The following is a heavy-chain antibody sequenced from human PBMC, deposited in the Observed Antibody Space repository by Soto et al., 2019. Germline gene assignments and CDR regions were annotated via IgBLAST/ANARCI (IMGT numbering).Heavy chain of an antibody. CDR1: GFTFSSYA. D-gene: IGHD6-19*01. V-gene: IGHV3-30-3*01. Sequence: GGSLRLSCAASGFTFSSYAMHWVRQAPGKGLEWVAVISYDGSNKYYADSVKGRFTISRDNSKNTLYLQMNSLRAEDTAVYYCARDRDRSSGWYGVNDYWGQGTLVTVSS. J-gene: IGHJ4*02. CDR3: ARDRDRSSGWYGVNDY. CDR2: ISYDGSNK.